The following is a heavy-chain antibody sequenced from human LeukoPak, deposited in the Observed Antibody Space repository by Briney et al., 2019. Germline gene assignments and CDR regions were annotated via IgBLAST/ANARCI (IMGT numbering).Heavy chain of an antibody. V-gene: IGHV1-46*01. CDR1: GYTFSNYG. CDR3: ARNGGYEAFDI. CDR2: INPSGGST. Sequence: AASVKISCKTSGYTFSNYGITWVRQAPGQGLEWMGIINPSGGSTSYAQKFQGRVTMTRDTTTSTVYMELSSLRSEDTAVYYCARNGGYEAFDIWGQGTMVTVSS. D-gene: IGHD5-12*01. J-gene: IGHJ3*02.